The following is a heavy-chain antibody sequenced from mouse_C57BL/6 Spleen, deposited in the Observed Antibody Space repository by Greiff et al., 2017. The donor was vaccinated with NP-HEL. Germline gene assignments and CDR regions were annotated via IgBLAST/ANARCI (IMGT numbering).Heavy chain of an antibody. CDR2: INPNYGTT. V-gene: IGHV1-39*01. CDR3: ARSTIVTTPYYFDY. D-gene: IGHD2-2*01. J-gene: IGHJ2*01. CDR1: GYSFTDYN. Sequence: EVQLQQSGPELVKPGASVKISCKASGYSFTDYNMNWVKQSNGKSLEWIGVINPNYGTTSYNQKFKGKATLTVDQSSSTVYMQLKILTSEYSAVYDCARSTIVTTPYYFDYWGQGTTLTVSS.